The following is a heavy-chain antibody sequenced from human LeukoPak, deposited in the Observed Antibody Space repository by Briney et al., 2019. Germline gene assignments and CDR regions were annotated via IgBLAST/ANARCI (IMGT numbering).Heavy chain of an antibody. J-gene: IGHJ4*02. V-gene: IGHV4-39*02. CDR1: GGSISSGNYY. Sequence: SETLSLTCTVSGGSISSGNYYWGWIRQPPEKGLEWIGSIYCSGSTYYNPALKSRVTISVDTSKNQFSLKLSSVTAADTAVYYCARDLFSYTTLRYFDYWGQGALVTVSS. CDR2: IYCSGST. CDR3: ARDLFSYTTLRYFDY. D-gene: IGHD2-15*01.